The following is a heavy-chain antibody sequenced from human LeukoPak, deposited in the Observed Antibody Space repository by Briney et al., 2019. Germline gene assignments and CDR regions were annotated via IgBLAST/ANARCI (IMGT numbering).Heavy chain of an antibody. CDR2: IGTAGDT. Sequence: RTGGSLRLSCAASGFTFSSYDMHWVRHATGKGLEWVSAIGTAGDTYYPGSVKGRFTISRENAKNSLYLQMNSLRAGDTAVYYCARVGSGSYVDYWGQGTLVTVSS. J-gene: IGHJ4*02. D-gene: IGHD1-26*01. CDR1: GFTFSSYD. V-gene: IGHV3-13*01. CDR3: ARVGSGSYVDY.